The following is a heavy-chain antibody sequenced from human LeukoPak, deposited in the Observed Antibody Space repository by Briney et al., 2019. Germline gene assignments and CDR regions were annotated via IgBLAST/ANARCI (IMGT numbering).Heavy chain of an antibody. D-gene: IGHD3-10*01. Sequence: GASVKVSCKASGYTFTSYGISWVRQAPGQGLEWMGWISAYNGNTNYAQKLQGRVTMTTDTSTSTAYMELRSLRSDDTAVYYCARDIIDPLTVPTSEFDYWGQGTLVTVSS. CDR1: GYTFTSYG. CDR2: ISAYNGNT. V-gene: IGHV1-18*01. CDR3: ARDIIDPLTVPTSEFDY. J-gene: IGHJ4*02.